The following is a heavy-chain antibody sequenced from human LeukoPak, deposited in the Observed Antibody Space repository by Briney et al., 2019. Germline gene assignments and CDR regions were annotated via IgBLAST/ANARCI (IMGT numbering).Heavy chain of an antibody. CDR3: ARDLYFYGSGNFVPGLPDY. D-gene: IGHD3-10*01. Sequence: PGGSLRLSCAASGFSFSSYTMNWVRQAPGKGLEWVSSIRSSSSYIYYADSLKGRFTISRDNAKNSLYLQMNSLRAEDTAVYYCARDLYFYGSGNFVPGLPDYWGQGTLVTVSS. CDR2: IRSSSSYI. CDR1: GFSFSSYT. J-gene: IGHJ4*02. V-gene: IGHV3-21*01.